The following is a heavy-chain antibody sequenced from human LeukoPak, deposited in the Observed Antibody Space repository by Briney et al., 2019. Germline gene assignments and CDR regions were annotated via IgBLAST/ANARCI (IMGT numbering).Heavy chain of an antibody. CDR3: AREFYYDSNSYAFDI. J-gene: IGHJ3*02. CDR1: GGSISSSSYY. D-gene: IGHD3-22*01. CDR2: IYYSGST. Sequence: PSETLSLTCTVSGGSISSSSYYWGWIRQPPGKGLEWIGSIYYSGSTYYNPSLKSRVTISVDTSKNQFSLKLSSVTAADTAVYYCAREFYYDSNSYAFDIWGQGTMVTVSS. V-gene: IGHV4-39*07.